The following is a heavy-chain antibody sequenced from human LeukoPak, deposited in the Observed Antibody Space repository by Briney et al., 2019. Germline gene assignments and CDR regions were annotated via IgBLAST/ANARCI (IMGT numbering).Heavy chain of an antibody. CDR3: ARGPYSYDSSGAFDI. V-gene: IGHV4-61*02. J-gene: IGHJ3*02. CDR1: GDSISSGDYY. Sequence: PSETLSLTCTVSGDSISSGDYYWSWIRQPAGKGLEWIGRISSSGSTNYNPSLKSRVTISVDTSKNQFSLKLSSVTAADTAVYFCARGPYSYDSSGAFDIWGQGTMVAVSS. CDR2: ISSSGST. D-gene: IGHD3-22*01.